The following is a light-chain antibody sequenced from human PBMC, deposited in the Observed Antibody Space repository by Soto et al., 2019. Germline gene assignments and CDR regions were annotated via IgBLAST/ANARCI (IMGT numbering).Light chain of an antibody. J-gene: IGKJ1*01. CDR1: QSLLHSNGYNY. CDR2: LGS. V-gene: IGKV2-28*01. Sequence: DIVMTQSPLSLPVTPGEPASISCRSSQSLLHSNGYNYLDWYLQKPGQSPHLLIYLGSNRASGVPDRFSGSGSGTEFTLKISRVEAEDVGVYYCMQALQTLWTFGQGTKVEIK. CDR3: MQALQTLWT.